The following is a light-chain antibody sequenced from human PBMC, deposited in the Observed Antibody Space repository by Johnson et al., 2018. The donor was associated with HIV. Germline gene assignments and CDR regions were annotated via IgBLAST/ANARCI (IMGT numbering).Light chain of an antibody. CDR1: SSNIGNNY. J-gene: IGLJ1*01. CDR2: DNN. CDR3: GTWDARLSGGHV. V-gene: IGLV1-51*01. Sequence: QSVLTQPPSVSAAPGQKVTISCSGSSSNIGNNYVSWYQQLPGTAPKLLIYDNNKRPSGIPDRISGSKSGTSATLGITGLQTGDEADYYCGTWDARLSGGHVVGTGTKGTVL.